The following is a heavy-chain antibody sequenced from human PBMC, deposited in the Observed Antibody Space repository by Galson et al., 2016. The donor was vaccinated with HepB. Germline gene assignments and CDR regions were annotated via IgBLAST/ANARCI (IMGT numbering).Heavy chain of an antibody. Sequence: SLRLSCAASGFTFNSNAMNWVRQAPGRGLEWVSGISDTDNSASYADSVKGRFTISRDNSKNKLYLQMNSLRAEDTAMYYGAKQHTTGWYSSLTSWGQGTLVTVSS. CDR3: AKQHTTGWYSSLTS. V-gene: IGHV3-23*01. CDR1: GFTFNSNA. CDR2: ISDTDNSA. J-gene: IGHJ5*02. D-gene: IGHD6-19*01.